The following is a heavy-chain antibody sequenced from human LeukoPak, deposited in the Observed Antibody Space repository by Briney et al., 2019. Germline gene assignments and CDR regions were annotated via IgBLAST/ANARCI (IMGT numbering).Heavy chain of an antibody. D-gene: IGHD3-9*01. CDR3: ARAGWGYDILTGYRPLDYYYYMDV. CDR1: GGSISSSSYY. Sequence: SETLSLTCTVSGGSISSSSYYWGWIRQPPGKGLEWIGSIYYSGSTYYNPSLKSRVTISVDTSKNQFSLKLSSVTAADTAVYYCARAGWGYDILTGYRPLDYYYYMDVWGKGTTVTISS. CDR2: IYYSGST. J-gene: IGHJ6*03. V-gene: IGHV4-39*07.